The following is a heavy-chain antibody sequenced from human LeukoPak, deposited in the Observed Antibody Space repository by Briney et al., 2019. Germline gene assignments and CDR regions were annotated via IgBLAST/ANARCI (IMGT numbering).Heavy chain of an antibody. J-gene: IGHJ4*02. V-gene: IGHV4-59*01. Sequence: LSETLSLTCTVSGVSISSYYWSWIRQPPGKGLEWIGYIYYSGSTNYNPSLKSRVTISVDTSKNQFSLKLSSVTAADTAVYYCARVGGKGLDYWGQGTLVTVSS. D-gene: IGHD3-16*01. CDR3: ARVGGKGLDY. CDR1: GVSISSYY. CDR2: IYYSGST.